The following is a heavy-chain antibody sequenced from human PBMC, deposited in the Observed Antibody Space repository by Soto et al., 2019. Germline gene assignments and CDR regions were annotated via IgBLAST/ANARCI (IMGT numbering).Heavy chain of an antibody. CDR1: GFTFSSYS. V-gene: IGHV3-30*18. CDR3: AKDLVSGYDFDYYYYGMDV. D-gene: IGHD5-12*01. CDR2: ISYDGSNK. J-gene: IGHJ6*02. Sequence: ALRLSCAASGFTFSSYSMNWVRQAPGKGLEWVAVISYDGSNKYYADSVKGRFTISRDNSKNTLYLQMNSLRAEDTAVYYCAKDLVSGYDFDYYYYGMDVWGQGTTVTVSS.